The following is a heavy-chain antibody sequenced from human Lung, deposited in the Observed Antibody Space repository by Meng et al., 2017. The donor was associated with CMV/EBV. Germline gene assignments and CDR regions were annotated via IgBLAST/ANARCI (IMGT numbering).Heavy chain of an antibody. CDR1: GFTFSSYE. Sequence: GGSXRLXCAASGFTFSSYEMNWVRQAPGKGLEWVSYISSSGSTIYYADSVKGRFTISRDNAKNSLYLQMNSLRAEDTAVYYCARVSYYYDSSGYYYSPSVYFDYWXQGTLVTVSS. J-gene: IGHJ4*02. V-gene: IGHV3-48*03. CDR2: ISSSGSTI. CDR3: ARVSYYYDSSGYYYSPSVYFDY. D-gene: IGHD3-22*01.